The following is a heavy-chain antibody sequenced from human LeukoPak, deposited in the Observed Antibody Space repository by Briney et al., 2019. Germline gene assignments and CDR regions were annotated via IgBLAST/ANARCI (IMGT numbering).Heavy chain of an antibody. V-gene: IGHV3-66*01. CDR3: AKDTSGYSSSWSDY. J-gene: IGHJ4*02. CDR1: GFTASSNY. CDR2: LYSGGSA. D-gene: IGHD6-13*01. Sequence: PGGSLRLSCAASGFTASSNYMTWLRQAPGKGLEWVSILYSGGSAYYTDSVKGRFTFSRDNSKDTLYLQMNSLRAEDTAVYYCAKDTSGYSSSWSDYWGQGTLVTVSS.